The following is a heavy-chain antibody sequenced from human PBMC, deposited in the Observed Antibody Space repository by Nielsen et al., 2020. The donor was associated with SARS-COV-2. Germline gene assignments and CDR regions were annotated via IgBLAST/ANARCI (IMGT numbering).Heavy chain of an antibody. CDR1: GFTFDDYA. CDR3: ARKSLVGATGVLDY. Sequence: SLKISCAASGFTFDDYAMHWVRQAPGKGLEWVSGISWNSGSIGYADSVKGRFTISRDNAKNSLYLQMNSLRAEDTALYYCARKSLVGATGVLDYWGQGTLVTVSS. D-gene: IGHD1-26*01. V-gene: IGHV3-9*01. CDR2: ISWNSGSI. J-gene: IGHJ4*02.